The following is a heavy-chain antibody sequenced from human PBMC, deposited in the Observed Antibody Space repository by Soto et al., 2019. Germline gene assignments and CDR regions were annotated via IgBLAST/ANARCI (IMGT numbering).Heavy chain of an antibody. D-gene: IGHD6-13*01. CDR2: IWYDGSNK. CDR3: DPQQLVRSY. Sequence: QVQLVESGGGVVQPGRSLRLSCAASGFTFSSYGMHWVRQAPGKGLEWVAVIWYDGSNKYYADSVKGRFTISRDNSKNTLYRQMNRLRAEDTAVYYCDPQQLVRSYWGQGTLVTVSS. CDR1: GFTFSSYG. V-gene: IGHV3-33*01. J-gene: IGHJ4*02.